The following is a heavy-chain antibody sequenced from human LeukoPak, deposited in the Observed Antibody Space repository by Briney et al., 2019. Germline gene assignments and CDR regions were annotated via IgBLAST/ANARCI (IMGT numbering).Heavy chain of an antibody. D-gene: IGHD3-22*01. CDR1: GGSISSSSYY. Sequence: SETLSLTCTVSGGSISSSSYYWGWIRQPPGKGLEWIGSIYYSGSTYYSPSLKSRVTISVDKSKNQFSLKLSSVTAADTAVYYCASGHYDSSGYLDYWGQGTLVTVSS. V-gene: IGHV4-39*01. J-gene: IGHJ4*02. CDR2: IYYSGST. CDR3: ASGHYDSSGYLDY.